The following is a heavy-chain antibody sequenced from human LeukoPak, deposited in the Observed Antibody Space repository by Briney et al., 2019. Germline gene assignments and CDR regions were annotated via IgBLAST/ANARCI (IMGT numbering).Heavy chain of an antibody. D-gene: IGHD3-9*01. Sequence: GGSLRLSCAATGFTFSNYAIHWGRQAPGKGLEWVAFISDDGSRQHYADSVKGRFTISRDNSKNTLNLQMNSLRAEDTAVYYCAPIAIRSGYWGQGTLVTVSS. CDR1: GFTFSNYA. CDR3: APIAIRSGY. V-gene: IGHV3-30-3*01. J-gene: IGHJ4*02. CDR2: ISDDGSRQ.